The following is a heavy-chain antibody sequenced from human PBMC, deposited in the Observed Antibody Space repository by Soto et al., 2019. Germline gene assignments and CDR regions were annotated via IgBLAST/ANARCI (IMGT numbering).Heavy chain of an antibody. D-gene: IGHD3-10*01. V-gene: IGHV3-7*03. CDR3: VTGDHADY. J-gene: IGHJ4*02. CDR2: IKHDGTER. Sequence: VGSLRLSCAASGITTSTYWMGWFRQAPGRGLDWVATIKHDGTERYYMDSLKGRFTISRDNAINSLYLQMSSLRAEDTAVYFCVTGDHADYWGQGTLVTVSS. CDR1: GITTSTYW.